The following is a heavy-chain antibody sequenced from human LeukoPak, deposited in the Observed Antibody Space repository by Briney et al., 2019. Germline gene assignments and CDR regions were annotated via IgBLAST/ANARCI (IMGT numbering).Heavy chain of an antibody. Sequence: ASVKVSCKASGYTFTGYYMHWVRQAPGQGLEWMGRINPNSGGTNYAQKLQGRVTMTTDTSTSTAYMELRSLRSDDTAVYYCARELSYYDSSGYYLLDYWGQGTLVTVSS. CDR1: GYTFTGYY. CDR3: ARELSYYDSSGYYLLDY. CDR2: INPNSGGT. V-gene: IGHV1-2*06. J-gene: IGHJ4*02. D-gene: IGHD3-22*01.